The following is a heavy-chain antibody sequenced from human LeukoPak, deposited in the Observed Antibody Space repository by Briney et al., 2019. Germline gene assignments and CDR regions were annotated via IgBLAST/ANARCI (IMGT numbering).Heavy chain of an antibody. D-gene: IGHD3-22*01. Sequence: PGGSLRLSCAASGFTFSSYGMHWVRQAPGKGLEWVAVIWYDGSNKYYADSVKGRFTISRDNSKNTLYLQMNSLRAEDTAVYYCARDPVSYYYDSSGYYDYWGQGTLVTVSS. CDR2: IWYDGSNK. CDR3: ARDPVSYYYDSSGYYDY. J-gene: IGHJ4*02. V-gene: IGHV3-33*01. CDR1: GFTFSSYG.